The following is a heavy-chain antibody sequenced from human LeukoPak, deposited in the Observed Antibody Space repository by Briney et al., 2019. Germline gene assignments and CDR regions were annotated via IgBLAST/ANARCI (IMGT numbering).Heavy chain of an antibody. CDR2: ISTSGGST. V-gene: IGHV3-23*01. CDR1: GFNFSTYA. Sequence: PGGSLRLSCAASGFNFSTYAMSWVRQAPGKGLEWVSGISTSGGSTYYADSVKGRFTISRDNSKNTLYLQMNSLRAEDTAVYYCAKGTFGLDYWGQGTLVTVSS. CDR3: AKGTFGLDY. J-gene: IGHJ4*02. D-gene: IGHD3-16*01.